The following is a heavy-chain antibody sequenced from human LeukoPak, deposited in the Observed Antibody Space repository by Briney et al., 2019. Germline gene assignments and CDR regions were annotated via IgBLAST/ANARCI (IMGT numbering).Heavy chain of an antibody. CDR3: ARESGGY. D-gene: IGHD1-26*01. V-gene: IGHV4-39*02. J-gene: IGHJ4*02. Sequence: SETLSLTCTVSGGSVSSSSYYWGWIRQPPGKGLEWIGSIYYSGSTYYNPSLKSRVTISVDTSKNQFSLKLSSVTAADTAVYYCARESGGYWGQGTLVTVSS. CDR1: GGSVSSSSYY. CDR2: IYYSGST.